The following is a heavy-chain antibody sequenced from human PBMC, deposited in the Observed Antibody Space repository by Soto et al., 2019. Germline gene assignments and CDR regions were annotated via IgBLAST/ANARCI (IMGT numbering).Heavy chain of an antibody. D-gene: IGHD2-8*01. CDR1: GYTFANYW. V-gene: IGHV5-51*01. Sequence: GESLKISCESSGYTFANYWIGWVRQVPGKGLEWVAIIYPSDSRTMYSPSFQGQVIISADLSSTTTYLQWSSLKASDTAIYYCARQHGVDPANEWIDPWGQGTLVTVSS. CDR3: ARQHGVDPANEWIDP. J-gene: IGHJ5*02. CDR2: IYPSDSRT.